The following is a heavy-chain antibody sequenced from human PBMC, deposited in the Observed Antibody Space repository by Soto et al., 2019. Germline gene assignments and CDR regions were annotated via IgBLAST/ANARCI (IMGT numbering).Heavy chain of an antibody. CDR1: GFTFSNAW. CDR2: IKSKTDGGTT. J-gene: IGHJ4*02. CDR3: TKDEDDFWSGYEPFDY. D-gene: IGHD3-3*01. Sequence: WGSLRLSCAASGFTFSNAWMNWVRQAPGKGLEWVGRIKSKTDGGTTDYAAPVKGRFTISRDDSKNTLYLQMNSLKTEDTAVYYCTKDEDDFWSGYEPFDYWGQGTLVTVSS. V-gene: IGHV3-15*07.